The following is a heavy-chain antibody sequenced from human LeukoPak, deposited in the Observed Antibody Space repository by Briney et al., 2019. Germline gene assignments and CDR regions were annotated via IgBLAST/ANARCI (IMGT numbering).Heavy chain of an antibody. V-gene: IGHV3-73*01. D-gene: IGHD6-19*01. CDR2: IRSKANSYAT. Sequence: PGGSLRLSCAASGFTFSGSAMHWVRQASGKGLEWVGRIRSKANSYATTFAASVKGRFTMFRDDSKNTAYLQMDSLKTEDTAVYYCTRVEAVPGTGSYYYYMDVWGKGTSVTVSS. CDR3: TRVEAVPGTGSYYYYMDV. CDR1: GFTFSGSA. J-gene: IGHJ6*03.